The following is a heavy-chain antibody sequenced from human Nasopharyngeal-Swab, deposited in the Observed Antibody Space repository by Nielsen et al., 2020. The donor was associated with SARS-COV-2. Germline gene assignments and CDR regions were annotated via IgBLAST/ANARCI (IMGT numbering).Heavy chain of an antibody. CDR3: ARGSVVPAAPAVDYFDY. D-gene: IGHD2-2*01. V-gene: IGHV4-39*07. CDR2: IYYSGST. Sequence: WIRQPPGKGLEWIGSIYYSGSTNYNPSLKSRVTISVDTSKNQFSLKLSSVTAADTAAYYCARGSVVPAAPAVDYFDYWGQGTLVTVSS. J-gene: IGHJ4*02.